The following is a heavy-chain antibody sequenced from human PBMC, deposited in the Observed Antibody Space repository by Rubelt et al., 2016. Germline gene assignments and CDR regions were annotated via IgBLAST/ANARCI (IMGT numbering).Heavy chain of an antibody. J-gene: IGHJ5*01. CDR1: GGSTNNLS. CDR2: IYSSGPF. CDR3: ARDFSTWSRGDWFDS. V-gene: IGHV4-4*07. D-gene: IGHD6-13*01. Sequence: QVQLQESGPGLVRPSETLSLTCTVSGGSTNNLSWSWLRQSAEKGLEWIGRIYSSGPFNYNPSLTGRVPTARDTSKNQLTLNLRSVTAADTATYYCARDFSTWSRGDWFDSWGQGIPVTVSS.